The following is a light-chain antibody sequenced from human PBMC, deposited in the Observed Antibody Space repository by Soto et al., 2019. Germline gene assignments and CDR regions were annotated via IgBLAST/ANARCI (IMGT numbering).Light chain of an antibody. Sequence: DIQMTQSPSTLSASVGDRVTITCRASQSISSWLAWYQQKPGKAPKLLIYDASSLESGVPSRFSGSGSGTEFTLTISILQHDDFATYYCQQYNSYSRYTFGQGTKLEIK. CDR2: DAS. V-gene: IGKV1-5*01. CDR1: QSISSW. CDR3: QQYNSYSRYT. J-gene: IGKJ2*01.